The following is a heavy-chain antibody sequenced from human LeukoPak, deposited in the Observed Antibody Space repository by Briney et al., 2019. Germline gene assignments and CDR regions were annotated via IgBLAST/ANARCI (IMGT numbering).Heavy chain of an antibody. J-gene: IGHJ5*02. CDR2: IKGDGSST. D-gene: IGHD1-26*01. CDR1: GFTFSTYW. CDR3: ARDRGSYTNWFDP. V-gene: IGHV3-74*01. Sequence: GGSLRLSCAASGFTFSTYWMHWVRQAPGKGLVWVARIKGDGSSTSYADSVKGRFTISRDNAKNTLYLQMNSLRAEDTAVYYCARDRGSYTNWFDPWGQGTLVTVSS.